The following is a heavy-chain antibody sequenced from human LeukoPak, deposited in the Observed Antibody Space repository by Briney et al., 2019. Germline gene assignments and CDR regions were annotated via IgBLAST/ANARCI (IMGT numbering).Heavy chain of an antibody. CDR1: GYSFTGYY. Sequence: ASVKVSCKASGYSFTGYYMHWVRQAPGQGLEWMGWINPNSGDTKYAQKFQGRVTMTRDTSISTAYMELTRLRSDDTAVYYCARVRGDSRGNAFDIWGQGTMVTVS. V-gene: IGHV1-2*02. J-gene: IGHJ3*02. CDR2: INPNSGDT. D-gene: IGHD2-15*01. CDR3: ARVRGDSRGNAFDI.